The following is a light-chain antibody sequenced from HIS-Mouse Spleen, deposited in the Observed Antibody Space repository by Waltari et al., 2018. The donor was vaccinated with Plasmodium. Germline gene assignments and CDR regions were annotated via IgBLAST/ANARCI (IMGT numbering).Light chain of an antibody. CDR1: KLGDKY. V-gene: IGLV3-1*01. CDR2: QDS. CDR3: QAWDSSTVV. Sequence: SYELTQPPSVSVSPGQTASITCSGDKLGDKYACWYQQKPGRSPVLVIYQDSKRPAGIPERFSGSNSGNTATLTISGTQAMDEADYYGQAWDSSTVVFGGGTKLTVL. J-gene: IGLJ2*01.